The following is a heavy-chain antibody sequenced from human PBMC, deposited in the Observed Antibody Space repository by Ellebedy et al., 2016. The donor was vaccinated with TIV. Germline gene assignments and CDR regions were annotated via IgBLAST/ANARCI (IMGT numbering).Heavy chain of an antibody. CDR1: GFNFRSYW. J-gene: IGHJ5*02. CDR3: ARRASYGDYAVQVNPWFDP. Sequence: PGGSLRFSCAASGFNFRSYWMTRVRQAPGKGLEWVAKIRQEGDEIYYVESVKGRFTISRDNAKNSLFLQMNSLRVEDTAVYYCARRASYGDYAVQVNPWFDPWGQGTLVTVSS. V-gene: IGHV3-7*01. D-gene: IGHD4-17*01. CDR2: IRQEGDEI.